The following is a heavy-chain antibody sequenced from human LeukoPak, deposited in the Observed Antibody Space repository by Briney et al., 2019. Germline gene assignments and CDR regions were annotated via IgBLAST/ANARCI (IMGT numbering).Heavy chain of an antibody. CDR3: ARGLGLDYYYMDV. CDR1: GITFNTNS. Sequence: GGSLRLSCVASGITFNTNSMVWVRQAPGKGLQWVSYISSSSSTIYYADSVKGRFTISRDNAENSVYLQMNSLRAEDTAVYYCARGLGLDYYYMDVWGKGSMVTVSS. CDR2: ISSSSSTI. D-gene: IGHD3/OR15-3a*01. V-gene: IGHV3-48*01. J-gene: IGHJ6*03.